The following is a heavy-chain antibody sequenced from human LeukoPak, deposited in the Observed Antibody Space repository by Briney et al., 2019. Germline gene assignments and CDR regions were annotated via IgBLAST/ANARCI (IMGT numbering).Heavy chain of an antibody. CDR1: GFTFSSYA. D-gene: IGHD3-22*01. V-gene: IGHV3-23*01. J-gene: IGHJ4*02. CDR3: AKHSLWRERYYDSRSGDY. Sequence: GGSLRLSCAASGFTFSSYAMSWVRQAPGKGLEWVSAISGSGGSTYYADSVKGRFTISRDNSKNTLYLQMNSLRAEDTAVYYCAKHSLWRERYYDSRSGDYWGQGTLVTVSS. CDR2: ISGSGGST.